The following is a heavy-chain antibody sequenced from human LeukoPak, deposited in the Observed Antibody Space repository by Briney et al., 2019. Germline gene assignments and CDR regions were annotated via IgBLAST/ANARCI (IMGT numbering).Heavy chain of an antibody. CDR2: ISGSGGST. V-gene: IGHV3-23*01. CDR3: AKLAYYDILTGAWAYFDY. Sequence: HSGVSLRLSCAASGFTFSSYAMSWVRQAPGKGLEWVSAISGSGGSTYYADSVKGLFTISRDNSKNTLYLQMNSLRAEDTAVYYCAKLAYYDILTGAWAYFDYWGQGTLVTVS. J-gene: IGHJ4*02. D-gene: IGHD3-9*01. CDR1: GFTFSSYA.